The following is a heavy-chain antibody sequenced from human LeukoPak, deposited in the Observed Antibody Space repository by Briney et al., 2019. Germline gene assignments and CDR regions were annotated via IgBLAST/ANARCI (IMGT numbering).Heavy chain of an antibody. CDR1: GYTFTGYY. J-gene: IGHJ6*03. CDR3: ARGVDTSKIYMDV. D-gene: IGHD3-16*01. Sequence: VASVKVSCKAAGYTFTGYYMHWVRQAPGQGLEWMGWINPNSGGTNYAQKFQGRVTMTRDTSISTAYMDLSRQRSDDTAVHYCARGVDTSKIYMDVWGKGTTVTVSS. CDR2: INPNSGGT. V-gene: IGHV1-2*02.